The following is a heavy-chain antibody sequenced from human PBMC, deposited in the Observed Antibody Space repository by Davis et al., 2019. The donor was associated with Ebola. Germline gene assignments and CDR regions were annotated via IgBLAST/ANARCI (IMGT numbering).Heavy chain of an antibody. CDR2: ISGSAYHT. CDR1: GFTFSSYA. CDR3: ARGAGSIFPFAY. Sequence: GGSLRLSCAASGFTFSSYAMSWVRQAPGKGLEWVSTISGSAYHTYYADSVKGRFTISRDNSKSTLYLQMNSLRAEDTAVYYCARGAGSIFPFAYWGQGSLVTVSS. D-gene: IGHD4/OR15-4a*01. J-gene: IGHJ4*02. V-gene: IGHV3-23*01.